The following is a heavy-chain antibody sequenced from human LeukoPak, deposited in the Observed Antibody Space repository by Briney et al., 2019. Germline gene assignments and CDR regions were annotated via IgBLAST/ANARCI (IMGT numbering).Heavy chain of an antibody. CDR3: ARAKYGDYELNY. V-gene: IGHV1-2*02. CDR1: GYTFTGYY. Sequence: ASVKVSCKASGYTFTGYYMHWVRQAPGQGLEWMGWINPNSGGTNYAQKFQGRVTMTRDTSISTAYMELSRLRSDDTAVYYCARAKYGDYELNYWGQGTLVTVYS. D-gene: IGHD4-17*01. J-gene: IGHJ4*02. CDR2: INPNSGGT.